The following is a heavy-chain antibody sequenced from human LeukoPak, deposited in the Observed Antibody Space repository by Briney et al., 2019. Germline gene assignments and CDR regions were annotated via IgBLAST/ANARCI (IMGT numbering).Heavy chain of an antibody. D-gene: IGHD3-9*01. CDR2: IYSGGST. V-gene: IGHV3-53*01. J-gene: IGHJ6*02. Sequence: GGSLRLSCAASGFTVSSNYMSWVRQSPGEGLEWVSVIYSGGSTYYAGSGKGRFTISRDNSQNTQYLQMNSLRAEDTAVYYCARESFDWLSQSYYYGMDVWGQGTTVTVSS. CDR3: ARESFDWLSQSYYYGMDV. CDR1: GFTVSSNY.